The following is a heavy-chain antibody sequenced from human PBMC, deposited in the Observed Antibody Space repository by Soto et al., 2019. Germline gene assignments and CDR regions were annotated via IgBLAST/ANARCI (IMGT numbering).Heavy chain of an antibody. V-gene: IGHV1-8*01. D-gene: IGHD2-2*01. CDR3: ARGPGVVVPAAHMGIYYYFDY. CDR2: MNPNSGNT. Sequence: GASVKVSCKASGYTFTSYDINWVRQATGQGLEWMGWMNPNSGNTGYAQKFQGRVTMTRNTSVSTAYMELSSLRSEDTAVYYCARGPGVVVPAAHMGIYYYFDYWGQGTLVTVSS. CDR1: GYTFTSYD. J-gene: IGHJ4*02.